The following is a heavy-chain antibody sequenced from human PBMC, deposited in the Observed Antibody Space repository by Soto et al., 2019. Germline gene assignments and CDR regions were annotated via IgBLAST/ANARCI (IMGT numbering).Heavy chain of an antibody. CDR3: TTDKSY. CDR2: IKSETYGGAT. Sequence: EVQLVESGGGLVKPGGSLRLSCAASGFIVSKALVNWVRQAPGKGLEWVGRIKSETYGGATDYGTPVEGRFTISRDDSKSMLYLQMTSLKTEDTAIYYCTTDKSYWGQGTLVTVSA. CDR1: GFIVSKAL. J-gene: IGHJ4*02. V-gene: IGHV3-15*07.